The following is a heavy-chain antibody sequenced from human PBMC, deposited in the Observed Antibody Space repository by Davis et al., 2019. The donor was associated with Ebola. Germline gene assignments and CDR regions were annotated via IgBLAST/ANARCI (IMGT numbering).Heavy chain of an antibody. D-gene: IGHD5-24*01. CDR3: ASSAQERATTSTYFDL. J-gene: IGHJ2*01. V-gene: IGHV1-69*13. Sequence: SVKVSCKASGGTFSSYAISWVRQAPGQGLEWMGGIIPIFGTANYAQKFQGRVTITADESTSTAYMELSSLRSEDTAVYYCASSAQERATTSTYFDLWGRGTLVTVSS. CDR2: IIPIFGTA. CDR1: GGTFSSYA.